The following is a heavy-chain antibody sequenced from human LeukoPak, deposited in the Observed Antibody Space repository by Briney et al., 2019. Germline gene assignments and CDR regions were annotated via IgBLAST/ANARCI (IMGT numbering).Heavy chain of an antibody. Sequence: GGSLRLSCAASGFTFSDYYMSWIRQAPGKGLEWVSYISRSGSTIYYADSVKGRFTISRDNAKNSLYLQMNSLRAEDTAVYYCARDRCSGGSCRHDYHYYGMYVWRQGTTVTVSS. CDR1: GFTFSDYY. CDR3: ARDRCSGGSCRHDYHYYGMYV. CDR2: ISRSGSTI. V-gene: IGHV3-11*01. J-gene: IGHJ6*02. D-gene: IGHD2-15*01.